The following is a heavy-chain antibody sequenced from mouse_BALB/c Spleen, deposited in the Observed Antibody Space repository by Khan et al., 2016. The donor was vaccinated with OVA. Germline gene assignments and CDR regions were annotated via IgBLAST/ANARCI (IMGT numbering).Heavy chain of an antibody. Sequence: EVQLQESGPGLVKPSQSLSLTCSVTGYSITSGYFWNWIRQFPGNKLEWMGYIRYDGNSNYNPSLKNRISITRDTSKNQFFLKLNSVTPEDTATCYCAGGGSSGPAWFAYWGQGTLVTVSA. D-gene: IGHD3-1*01. CDR1: GYSITSGYF. CDR3: AGGGSSGPAWFAY. V-gene: IGHV3-6*02. J-gene: IGHJ3*01. CDR2: IRYDGNS.